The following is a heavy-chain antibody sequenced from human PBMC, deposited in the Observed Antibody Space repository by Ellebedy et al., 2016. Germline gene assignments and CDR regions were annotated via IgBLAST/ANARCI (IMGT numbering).Heavy chain of an antibody. D-gene: IGHD5-12*01. CDR2: INSQINAM. Sequence: GGSLRLSXAASGFTLSAYTMNWVRQAPGKGLEWVSYINSQINAMYYADSVRGRFTISRDNAKNSLYLQMSSLRAEDTAVYYCARDSGYDWLVDHWGQGTLVTVSS. CDR3: ARDSGYDWLVDH. V-gene: IGHV3-48*04. J-gene: IGHJ5*02. CDR1: GFTLSAYT.